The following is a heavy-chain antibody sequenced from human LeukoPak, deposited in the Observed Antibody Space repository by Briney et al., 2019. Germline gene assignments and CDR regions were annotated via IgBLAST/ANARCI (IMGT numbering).Heavy chain of an antibody. Sequence: SETLSLTCTVSGGSISSSSYYWGWIRQPPGKGLEWIGSIYYSGSTYYNPSLKSRVTMSIDTSKNQFSLKLSSITAADTAVYYCARDAKYYYGSRTYFFFEYWGQGTLLTVSS. CDR1: GGSISSSSYY. CDR2: IYYSGST. V-gene: IGHV4-39*07. CDR3: ARDAKYYYGSRTYFFFEY. D-gene: IGHD3-10*01. J-gene: IGHJ4*02.